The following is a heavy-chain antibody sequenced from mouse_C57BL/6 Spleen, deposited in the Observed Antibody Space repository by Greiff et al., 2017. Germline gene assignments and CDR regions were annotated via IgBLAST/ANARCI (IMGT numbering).Heavy chain of an antibody. CDR1: GYTFTSYW. CDR3: ARGIYYGNLYYYAMDY. CDR2: IHPNSGST. V-gene: IGHV1-64*01. D-gene: IGHD2-1*01. J-gene: IGHJ4*01. Sequence: VQLQQPGAELVKPGASVKLSCKASGYTFTSYWMHWVKQRPGQGLEWIGMIHPNSGSTNYNEKFKSKATLTVDNSSSTASMQLSSLTSEDSAVYYCARGIYYGNLYYYAMDYWGQGTSVTVSS.